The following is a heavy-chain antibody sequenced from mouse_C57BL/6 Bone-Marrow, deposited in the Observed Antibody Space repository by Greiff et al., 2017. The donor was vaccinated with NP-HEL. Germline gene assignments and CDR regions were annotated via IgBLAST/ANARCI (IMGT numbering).Heavy chain of an antibody. CDR1: GYTFTSYG. D-gene: IGHD1-1*01. Sequence: QVQLQPSGAELARPGASVKLSCKASGYTFTSYGISWVKQRTGQGLEWIGEIYPRSGNTYYNAKFKGKATLTADKSSSTAYMELRSLTSEDSAVYFCAREGNYGSRDFDYWGQGTTLTVSS. CDR2: IYPRSGNT. J-gene: IGHJ2*01. CDR3: AREGNYGSRDFDY. V-gene: IGHV1-81*01.